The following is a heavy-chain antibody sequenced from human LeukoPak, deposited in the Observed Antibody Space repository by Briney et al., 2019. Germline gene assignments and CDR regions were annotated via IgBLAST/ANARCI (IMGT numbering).Heavy chain of an antibody. D-gene: IGHD5-24*01. CDR2: IFYGGST. CDR1: GGSIRSDGYY. V-gene: IGHV4-31*03. Sequence: PSQTLVLTCTVSGGSIRSDGYYWSWIRQYQGQGLEWIGSIFYGGSTNYNPSLKSRASMSVDTSKNQFSLKLSSVTAADTAVYYCAGGWLQFRFDYWGQGTLVTVSS. CDR3: AGGWLQFRFDY. J-gene: IGHJ4*02.